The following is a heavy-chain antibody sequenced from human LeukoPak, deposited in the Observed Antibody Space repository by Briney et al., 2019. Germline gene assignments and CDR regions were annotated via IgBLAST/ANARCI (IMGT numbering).Heavy chain of an antibody. D-gene: IGHD4-17*01. Sequence: GGSLRLSCAASGFTFSSYDMHWVRQATGKGLEWVSAIGTAGDTYYPGSVKGRFTISRENAKNSLYLQMNSLRAEDTAVYYCAKELYGDYGSDYWGQGTLVTVSS. V-gene: IGHV3-13*01. J-gene: IGHJ4*02. CDR1: GFTFSSYD. CDR3: AKELYGDYGSDY. CDR2: IGTAGDT.